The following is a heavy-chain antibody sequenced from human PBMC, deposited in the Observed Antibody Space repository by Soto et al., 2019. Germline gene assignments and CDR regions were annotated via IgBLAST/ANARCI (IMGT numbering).Heavy chain of an antibody. CDR2: INPSGGST. J-gene: IGHJ4*02. D-gene: IGHD4-17*01. V-gene: IGHV1-46*03. CDR3: ARGPTVPTGPGDY. CDR1: GYTFTSYY. Sequence: QVQLVQSGAEVKKPGASVKVSCKASGYTFTSYYMHWVRQAPGQGLEWMGIINPSGGSTSYAQKFRGRVTMTRDTSTRTGYMGLSSLRSEDTAVYYCARGPTVPTGPGDYWGKGTLVTVSS.